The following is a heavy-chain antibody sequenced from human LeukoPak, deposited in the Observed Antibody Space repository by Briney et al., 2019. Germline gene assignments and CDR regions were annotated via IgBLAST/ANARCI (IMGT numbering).Heavy chain of an antibody. CDR1: GFPFRRYS. V-gene: IGHV3-21*01. D-gene: IGHD2-15*01. Sequence: GSLRLSCAASGFPFRRYSMNWVRPAPGQGLEWVSSISSSSRYIYYADSVKGRFTISRDNAKNSLYLQMNSLRAGDTAVYYCATARGYCRGGSHEIDYWGQGTLVTVSS. CDR3: ATARGYCRGGSHEIDY. CDR2: ISSSSRYI. J-gene: IGHJ4*02.